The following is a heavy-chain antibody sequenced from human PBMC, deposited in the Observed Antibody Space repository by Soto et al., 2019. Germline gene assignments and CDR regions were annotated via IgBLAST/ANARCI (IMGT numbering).Heavy chain of an antibody. CDR2: MGGRGGST. CDR1: GFSFGTYG. V-gene: IGHV3-23*01. J-gene: IGHJ4*02. Sequence: EVQLLESGGGLVQPGGSLRLSCSASGFSFGTYGMSWVRQSPGKGLEWVSAMGGRGGSTYYADSVKGRFTISRDNSKNTLYLQMNSLRDEDTALYYCAKDKYEWLDILTVYLDDYWGQGTLVTVSS. CDR3: AKDKYEWLDILTVYLDDY. D-gene: IGHD3-9*01.